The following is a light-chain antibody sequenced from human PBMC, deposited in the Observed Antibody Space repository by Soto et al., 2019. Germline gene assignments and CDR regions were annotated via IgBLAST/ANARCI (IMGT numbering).Light chain of an antibody. J-gene: IGKJ4*01. V-gene: IGKV3-15*01. CDR1: QSVSSY. Sequence: EIVITQSPTTLSVSPGGRATLSCRASQSVSSYLAWYQHKPGQAPSLLIYGASTRATGIPARFSGSGYGTEFTLTISNLQSEDSAVYYCQQYNNWRPWLTLGGWDKV. CDR2: GAS. CDR3: QQYNNWRPWLT.